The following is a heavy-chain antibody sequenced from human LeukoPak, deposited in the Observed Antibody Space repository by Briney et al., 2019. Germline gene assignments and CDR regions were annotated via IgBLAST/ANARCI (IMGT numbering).Heavy chain of an antibody. V-gene: IGHV4-59*01. CDR3: ARGRSWYEPNWFDP. D-gene: IGHD6-13*01. CDR1: GGPISSYY. J-gene: IGHJ5*02. CDR2: IYYSGST. Sequence: SETLSLTCTVSGGPISSYYWSWIRQPPGKGLEWIGYIYYSGSTNYNPSLKSRVTISVDTSKNQFSLKLSSVTAADTAVYYCARGRSWYEPNWFDPWGQGTLVTVSS.